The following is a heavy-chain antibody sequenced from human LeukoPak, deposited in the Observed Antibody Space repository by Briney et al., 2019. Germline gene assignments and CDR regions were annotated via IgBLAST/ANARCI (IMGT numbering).Heavy chain of an antibody. Sequence: GRSLRLSCAASGFTFSSYGMHWVRQAPGKGLQWVANIKTDGSEKYYVDSVKGRFTISRDNAKNSLYLQMNSLRAEDTAVYYCATYSSLNRREFQYWGQGTLLTVS. D-gene: IGHD3-22*01. CDR2: IKTDGSEK. CDR1: GFTFSSYG. V-gene: IGHV3-7*01. CDR3: ATYSSLNRREFQY. J-gene: IGHJ1*01.